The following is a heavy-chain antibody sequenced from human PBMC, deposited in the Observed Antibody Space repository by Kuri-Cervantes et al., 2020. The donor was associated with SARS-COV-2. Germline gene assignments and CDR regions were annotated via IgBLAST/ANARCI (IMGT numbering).Heavy chain of an antibody. CDR1: GYTFTGYY. Sequence: ASVKVSCKASGYTFTGYYMHWVRQAPGQGLEWMGWINPNSGGTNYAQKFQGRVTMTRDTSISTAYMELSRLRSDDTAVYYCARVNTIFGVSVWFDPWGQGTLVTVSS. J-gene: IGHJ5*02. D-gene: IGHD3-3*01. CDR2: INPNSGGT. CDR3: ARVNTIFGVSVWFDP. V-gene: IGHV1-2*02.